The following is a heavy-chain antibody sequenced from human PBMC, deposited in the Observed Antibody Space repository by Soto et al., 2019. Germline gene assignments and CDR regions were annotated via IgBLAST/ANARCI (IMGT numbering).Heavy chain of an antibody. J-gene: IGHJ5*01. CDR1: GFTFSSYG. CDR3: AKELWFDL. CDR2: ISYDGSNK. V-gene: IGHV3-30*18. Sequence: PGGSLRLSCAASGFTFSSYGMHWVRQAPGKGLEWVAVISYDGSNKYYADSVKGRFTISRDNSKNTLYLQMNSLRAEDTAVYYCAKELWFDLWGQGTLVTVSS.